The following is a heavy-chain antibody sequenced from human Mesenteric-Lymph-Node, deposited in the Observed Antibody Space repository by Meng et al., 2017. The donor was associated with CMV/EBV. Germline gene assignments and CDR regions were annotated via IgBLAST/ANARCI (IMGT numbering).Heavy chain of an antibody. CDR1: GFIFSGYS. CDR2: ISNSISTT. Sequence: GESLKISCTASGFIFSGYSMSWVRQAPGKGLEWISYISNSISTTYYTDSVKGRFTISRDNAKNSLHLQMDSLRAEDTAVYYCARDGELGYYDFWSGYYLNWFDPWGQGTLVTVSS. V-gene: IGHV3-48*04. D-gene: IGHD3-3*01. CDR3: ARDGELGYYDFWSGYYLNWFDP. J-gene: IGHJ5*02.